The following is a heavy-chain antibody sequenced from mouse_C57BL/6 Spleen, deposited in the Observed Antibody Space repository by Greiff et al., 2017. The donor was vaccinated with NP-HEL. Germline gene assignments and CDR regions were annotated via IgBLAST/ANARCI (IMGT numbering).Heavy chain of an antibody. CDR3: ARYYSPWYFDV. J-gene: IGHJ1*03. CDR1: GYTFTDYY. Sequence: VQLQQSGPELVKPGASVKISCKASGYTFTDYYMNWVKQSHGKSLEWIGDINPNNGGTSYNQKFKGKATLTVDKSSSTAYMELRSLTSEDSAVYYCARYYSPWYFDVWGTGTTVTVSS. V-gene: IGHV1-26*01. CDR2: INPNNGGT. D-gene: IGHD2-12*01.